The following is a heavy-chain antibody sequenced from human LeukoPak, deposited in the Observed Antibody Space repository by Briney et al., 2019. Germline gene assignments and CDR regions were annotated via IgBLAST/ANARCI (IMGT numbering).Heavy chain of an antibody. D-gene: IGHD3-10*01. CDR2: IYYSGST. J-gene: IGHJ4*02. CDR3: ARDDYGSGNYYPYYFDY. CDR1: GFIFSDYY. V-gene: IGHV4-38-2*01. Sequence: GSLRLSCAASGFIFSDYYMSWIRQPPGKGLEWIGSIYYSGSTYYNPSLKSRVTISVDTSKNQFSLKLSSVTAADTAVYYCARDDYGSGNYYPYYFDYWGQGTLVTVSS.